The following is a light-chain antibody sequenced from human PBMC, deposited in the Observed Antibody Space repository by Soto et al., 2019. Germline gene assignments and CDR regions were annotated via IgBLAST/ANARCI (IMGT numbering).Light chain of an antibody. J-gene: IGKJ1*01. CDR3: QQSYSTPRT. CDR2: AAS. V-gene: IGKV1-39*01. CDR1: KSISLY. Sequence: DIQMTQSPSSLAASAGDRVTITCRASKSISLYLNWYQQKPGKAPKLLIYAASSLQSGVPSRFSGSGSGTDFTLTISSLQPEDFATYYCQQSYSTPRTFGQGTKVDIK.